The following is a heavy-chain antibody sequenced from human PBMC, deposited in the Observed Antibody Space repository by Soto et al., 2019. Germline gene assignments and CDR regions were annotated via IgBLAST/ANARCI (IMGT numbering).Heavy chain of an antibody. CDR1: GDSVSSNS. Sequence: QVQLQQSGPGLVKPSQTLSLTCAISGDSVSSNSIRQSPSRGLEWLGRTYYRSKWYNDYAVSVKSRITINPDTSKNQFSLQLNSVTPEDTAVYYCAREEQRGTTSLFDYWGQGTLVTVSS. D-gene: IGHD1-1*01. CDR3: AREEQRGTTSLFDY. V-gene: IGHV6-1*01. CDR2: TYYRSKWYN. J-gene: IGHJ4*02.